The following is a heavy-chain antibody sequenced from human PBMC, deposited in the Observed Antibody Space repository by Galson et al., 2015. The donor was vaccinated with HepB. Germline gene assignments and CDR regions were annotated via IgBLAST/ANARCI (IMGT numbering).Heavy chain of an antibody. D-gene: IGHD6-13*01. CDR3: TRAYSSSWEHGDFDY. Sequence: SLRLSCAASGFTFSSYAMSWFRQAPGKGLEWVGFIRSKAYGGTTEYAASVKGRFTISRDDSKSIAYLQMNSLKTEDTAVYYCTRAYSSSWEHGDFDYWGQGTLVTVSS. CDR1: GFTFSSYA. CDR2: IRSKAYGGTT. V-gene: IGHV3-49*03. J-gene: IGHJ4*02.